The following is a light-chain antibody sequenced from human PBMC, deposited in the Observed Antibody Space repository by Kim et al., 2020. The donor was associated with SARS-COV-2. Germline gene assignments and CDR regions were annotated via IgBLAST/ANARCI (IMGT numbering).Light chain of an antibody. Sequence: QSVLTQPPSASGTPGQRVTISCSGSSSNIGSNPVNWYQQLPGTAPKLLIYTNSQRPSGVPDRFSGSKSGTSASLAISGLHSEDEADYNCAAWDDSLNGYVFGSGTQLTVL. J-gene: IGLJ1*01. V-gene: IGLV1-44*01. CDR3: AAWDDSLNGYV. CDR1: SSNIGSNP. CDR2: TNS.